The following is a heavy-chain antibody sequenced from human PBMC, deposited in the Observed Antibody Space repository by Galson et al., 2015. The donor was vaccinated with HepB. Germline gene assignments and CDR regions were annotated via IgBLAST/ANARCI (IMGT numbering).Heavy chain of an antibody. CDR3: ARAGYGRYYYYGMDV. CDR2: ISSSSSTI. Sequence: SLRLSCAASGFTFSSYSMNWVRQAPGKGLEWVSYISSSSSTIYYADSVKGRFTISRDNAKNSLYLQMNSLRAEDTAVYYCARAGYGRYYYYGMDVWGQGTTVPVSS. CDR1: GFTFSSYS. D-gene: IGHD3-10*01. J-gene: IGHJ6*02. V-gene: IGHV3-48*04.